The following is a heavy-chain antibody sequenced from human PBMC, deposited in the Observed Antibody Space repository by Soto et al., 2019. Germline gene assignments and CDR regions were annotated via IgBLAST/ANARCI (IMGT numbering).Heavy chain of an antibody. CDR1: GFSLTTTGLG. V-gene: IGHV2-5*01. Sequence: QITLKESGPTLVTPTQTLTLTCTFSGFSLTTTGLGVAWIRQPPGKALEWLALIYWNDEKRYRPSLRSRLTITKDTTKNQVVLTMTDMDPVDTATYYCTHEGFGSDNWFDAWGQGTLVIVSS. CDR2: IYWNDEK. CDR3: THEGFGSDNWFDA. D-gene: IGHD3-10*01. J-gene: IGHJ5*02.